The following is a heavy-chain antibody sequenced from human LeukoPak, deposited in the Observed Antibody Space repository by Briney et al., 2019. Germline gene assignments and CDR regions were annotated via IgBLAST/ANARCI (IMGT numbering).Heavy chain of an antibody. CDR3: ARDRGGSGSYSPPNAFDI. CDR1: GDSISTTKW. Sequence: SETLSLTCAVSGDSISTTKWWSWVRQAPGKGLEWIGEIFHSGSTNYNPSLKSRVTISVDKSKNQFSLSLSSVTAADTAVYYCARDRGGSGSYSPPNAFDIWGQGTMVTVSP. D-gene: IGHD1-26*01. CDR2: IFHSGST. J-gene: IGHJ3*02. V-gene: IGHV4-4*02.